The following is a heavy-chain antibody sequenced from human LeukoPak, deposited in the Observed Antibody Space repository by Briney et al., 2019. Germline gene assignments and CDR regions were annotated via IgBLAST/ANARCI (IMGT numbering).Heavy chain of an antibody. CDR1: GFRLDAFG. J-gene: IGHJ4*02. V-gene: IGHV3-20*04. CDR2: IEWNGGRR. CDR3: ASVPDDASGNSRYYFKT. Sequence: PGGSLRLSCAASGFRLDAFGMSWVRQVPGKGLEWVSGIEWNGGRREYADSVKGRFPISRDNAKNSLYLQMKNLRAEDTALYYCASVPDDASGNSRYYFKTWGQGTLVTVSS. D-gene: IGHD3-22*01.